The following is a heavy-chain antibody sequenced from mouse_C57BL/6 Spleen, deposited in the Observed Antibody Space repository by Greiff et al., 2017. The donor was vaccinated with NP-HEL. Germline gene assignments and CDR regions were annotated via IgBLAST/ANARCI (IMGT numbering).Heavy chain of an antibody. Sequence: VKLMESGAELVRPGASVTLSCKASGYTFTDYEMHWVKQTPVHGLEWIGAIDPETGGTAYNQKFKGKAILTADKSSSTAYMELRSLTSEDSAVYYCTREGDGYPFAYWGKGTLVTVSA. CDR3: TREGDGYPFAY. V-gene: IGHV1-15*01. CDR2: IDPETGGT. CDR1: GYTFTDYE. J-gene: IGHJ3*01. D-gene: IGHD2-3*01.